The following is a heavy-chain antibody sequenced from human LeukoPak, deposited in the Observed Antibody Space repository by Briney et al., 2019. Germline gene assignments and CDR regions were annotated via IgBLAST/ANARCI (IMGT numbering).Heavy chain of an antibody. V-gene: IGHV3-49*03. CDR2: IRSRAYGEAT. CDR3: TTDLFDSSGYYTPKFDY. CDR1: GFTFGDYG. J-gene: IGHJ4*02. Sequence: GGSLRLSCRASGFTFGDYGMSWFRQAPGKGLEWVGFIRSRAYGEATEYAASVQGRFTISRDDSKNTLYLQMNSLKTEDTAVYYCTTDLFDSSGYYTPKFDYWGQGTLVTVSS. D-gene: IGHD3-22*01.